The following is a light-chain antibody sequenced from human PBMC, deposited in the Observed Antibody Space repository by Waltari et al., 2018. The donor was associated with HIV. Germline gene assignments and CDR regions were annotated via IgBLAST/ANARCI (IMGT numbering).Light chain of an antibody. CDR2: QDT. J-gene: IGLJ2*01. CDR1: KLGNKY. V-gene: IGLV3-1*01. CDR3: QAWDSTTLV. Sequence: SYGVTQPLSVSVSPGQTATITCSGDKLGNKYTSWYQQTPGQSPVLVIYQDTQRPSDIPERFSGSNSGHTATLTISGTQPIDEADYYCQAWDSTTLVFGGGTKLTVL.